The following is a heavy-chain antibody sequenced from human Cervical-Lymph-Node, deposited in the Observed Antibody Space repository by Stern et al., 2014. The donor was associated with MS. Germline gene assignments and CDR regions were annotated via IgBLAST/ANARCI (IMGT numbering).Heavy chain of an antibody. CDR1: GGTFSSQA. D-gene: IGHD1-1*01. Sequence: QEQLVQSWAEVKKPGSSVKVSCKASGGTFSSQAISCVRQAPGPGLEWLGGIIPIFGAAHYAQKLQGRVTITADESTSTAYMELRSLRSEDTAVYYCARDEIGQTTTHYYYYGMDVWGQGTTVTVSS. CDR2: IIPIFGAA. J-gene: IGHJ6*02. CDR3: ARDEIGQTTTHYYYYGMDV. V-gene: IGHV1-69*01.